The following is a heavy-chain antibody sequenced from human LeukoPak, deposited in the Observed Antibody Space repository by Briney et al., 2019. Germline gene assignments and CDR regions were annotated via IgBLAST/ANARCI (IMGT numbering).Heavy chain of an antibody. D-gene: IGHD3-3*01. CDR2: IRYDGSNK. V-gene: IGHV3-30*02. CDR1: GFTFSSYG. J-gene: IGHJ4*02. Sequence: GGSLRLSCAASGFTFSSYGMHWVRQAPGKGLEWVAFIRYDGSNKYYADSVKGRFTISRDNSKNTLYLQMNSLRAEDTAVYYRAKEGIFGDAYYFDYWGQGTLVTVSS. CDR3: AKEGIFGDAYYFDY.